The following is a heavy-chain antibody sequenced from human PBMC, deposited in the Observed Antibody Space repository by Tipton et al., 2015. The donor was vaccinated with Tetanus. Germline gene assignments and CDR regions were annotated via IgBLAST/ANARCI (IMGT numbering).Heavy chain of an antibody. V-gene: IGHV3-9*01. Sequence: SLRLSCTGSGFTFDDYAMHWVRQAPGKGLEWVSGIRWNGVSIGYAEFVKGRFIISRDNAKKSLYLQMISLRAEDTAVYYCARGGRPSEGFDLWGQGTMVAVSS. CDR1: GFTFDDYA. J-gene: IGHJ3*01. CDR2: IRWNGVSI. CDR3: ARGGRPSEGFDL.